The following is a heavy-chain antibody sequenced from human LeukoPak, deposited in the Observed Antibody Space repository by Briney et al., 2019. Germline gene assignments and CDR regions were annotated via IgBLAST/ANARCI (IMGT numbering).Heavy chain of an antibody. V-gene: IGHV4-59*01. CDR2: ISYSGST. CDR3: ARSSSWYAYYFDY. CDR1: GGSISSFY. D-gene: IGHD6-13*01. J-gene: IGHJ4*02. Sequence: SETLSLTCTVSGGSISSFYWSWIRQPPGEGLEWIGYISYSGSTNYNPSLKSRVTISVDTSKNQFSLKLRPVTAADTAVYYCARSSSWYAYYFDYWGQGTLVTVSS.